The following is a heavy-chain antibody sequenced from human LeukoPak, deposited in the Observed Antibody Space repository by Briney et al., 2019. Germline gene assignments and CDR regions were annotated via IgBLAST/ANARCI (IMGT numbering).Heavy chain of an antibody. CDR3: ARGLYSSGWSNYFDY. CDR2: ITASGTAM. J-gene: IGHJ4*02. Sequence: LSGGSLRLSCAASGFTFSSYSMNWVRQAPGKGLEWVSHITASGTAMFYADSVKGRFTISRDNAKNSLYLQMNSLRDEDTAVYYCARGLYSSGWSNYFDYWGQGTLVTVSS. D-gene: IGHD6-19*01. V-gene: IGHV3-48*02. CDR1: GFTFSSYS.